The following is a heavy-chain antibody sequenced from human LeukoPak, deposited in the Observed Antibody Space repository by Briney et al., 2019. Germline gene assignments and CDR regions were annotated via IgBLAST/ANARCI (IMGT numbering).Heavy chain of an antibody. V-gene: IGHV4-34*01. CDR2: INHSGST. CDR3: ARGLRRDGCNSMAFDY. CDR1: GGSFSGYY. J-gene: IGHJ4*02. D-gene: IGHD5-24*01. Sequence: SETLSLTCAVYGGSFSGYYWSWIRQPPGKGLEWIGEINHSGSTNYNPSLKSRVTISVDTSKNQFSLNLSSVTAADTAVYYCARGLRRDGCNSMAFDYWSQGTLVTVSS.